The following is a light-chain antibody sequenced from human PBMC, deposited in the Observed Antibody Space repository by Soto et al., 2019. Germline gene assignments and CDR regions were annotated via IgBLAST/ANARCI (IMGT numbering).Light chain of an antibody. V-gene: IGLV2-8*01. CDR1: SSDVAAYNY. CDR2: EVS. J-gene: IGLJ3*02. Sequence: QSALTQPPSASGSPGQSVTISCTGTSSDVAAYNYVSWYQQYPGKAPKLMIYEVSKRPSGVPDRFSCSKSGKTASLTVSGRQPDDEADYYCTSDAGSNIGVFGGGTKLTV. CDR3: TSDAGSNIGV.